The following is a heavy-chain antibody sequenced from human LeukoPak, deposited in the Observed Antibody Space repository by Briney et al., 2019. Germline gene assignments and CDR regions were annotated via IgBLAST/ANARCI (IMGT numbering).Heavy chain of an antibody. Sequence: SETLSLTCAVYGGSFSGYYWSWIRQPPGKGLEWIGEINHSGSTNYNPSLKSRVTISVDTSKNQFSLKLSSVTAADTAVYYCALLDDFRSGYSHYYGMDVWGQGTTVTVSS. J-gene: IGHJ6*02. D-gene: IGHD3-3*01. CDR3: ALLDDFRSGYSHYYGMDV. V-gene: IGHV4-34*01. CDR1: GGSFSGYY. CDR2: INHSGST.